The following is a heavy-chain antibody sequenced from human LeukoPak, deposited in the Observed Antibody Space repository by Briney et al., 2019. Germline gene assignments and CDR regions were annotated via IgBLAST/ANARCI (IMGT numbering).Heavy chain of an antibody. CDR1: GFTFSSYS. V-gene: IGHV3-21*04. Sequence: PGGSLRLSCAASGFTFSSYSMNRVRQAPGKGLEWVSSISSSSSYIYYADSVKGRFTISRDNAKNSLYLQMNSLRAEDTAVYYCAKDLAAEGTGSFDCWGQGTLVTVSS. CDR3: AKDLAAEGTGSFDC. J-gene: IGHJ4*02. D-gene: IGHD6-13*01. CDR2: ISSSSSYI.